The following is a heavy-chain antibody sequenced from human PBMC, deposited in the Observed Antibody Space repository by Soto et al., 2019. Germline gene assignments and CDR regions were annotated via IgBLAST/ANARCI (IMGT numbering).Heavy chain of an antibody. J-gene: IGHJ4*02. D-gene: IGHD3-22*01. CDR1: GYTFTSYA. Sequence: ASVKGSCKASGYTFTSYAMHWVRQAPGQRLEWMGWINAGNGNTKYSQKFQGRVTITRDTSASTAYMELSSLRSEDTAVYYCAREDYDSSGYYYDDYWGQGTLVTVSS. CDR3: AREDYDSSGYYYDDY. CDR2: INAGNGNT. V-gene: IGHV1-3*01.